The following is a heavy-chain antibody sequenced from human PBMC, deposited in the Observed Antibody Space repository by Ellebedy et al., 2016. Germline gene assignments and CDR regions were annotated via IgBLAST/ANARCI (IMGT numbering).Heavy chain of an antibody. V-gene: IGHV4-39*01. CDR1: GASISSSSYY. CDR2: IFYSGST. D-gene: IGHD3-22*01. Sequence: SETLSLTCTVSGASISSSSYYWAWIRQPPGKGLEWIGSIFYSGSTYYNPSLKSRVTISVHTSKNQFSLKLSSMTAADTAVYYCAKYPSYYHSGGSLIYWGLGTLVTVSS. J-gene: IGHJ4*02. CDR3: AKYPSYYHSGGSLIY.